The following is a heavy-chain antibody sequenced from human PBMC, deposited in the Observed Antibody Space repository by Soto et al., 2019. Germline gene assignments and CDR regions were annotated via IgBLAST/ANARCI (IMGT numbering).Heavy chain of an antibody. V-gene: IGHV1-69*12. CDR1: GGTFSSYA. CDR3: GGGGDSDSSHDPFDY. Sequence: QVQLVQSGDEVKKPGSSVKVSCKASGGTFSSYAISWVRQAPGQGLEWMGGIIPIFGTANYAQKFQGRVTTTADEFKSTAYMDQSSLISYETTVYYCGGGGDSDSSHDPFDYWGQGTLVNVSS. J-gene: IGHJ4*02. D-gene: IGHD3-22*01. CDR2: IIPIFGTA.